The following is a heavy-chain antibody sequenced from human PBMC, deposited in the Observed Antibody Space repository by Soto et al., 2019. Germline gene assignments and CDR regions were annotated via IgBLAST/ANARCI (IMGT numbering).Heavy chain of an antibody. Sequence: SETLSLTCTVSGGSISSYYWSWIRQPPGKGLEWIGYIYYSGSTNYNPSLKSRVTISVDTSKNQFSLKLSSVTAADTVVYYCARAETRLRFLEWLPPGYYYMDVWGKGTTVTVSS. CDR2: IYYSGST. V-gene: IGHV4-59*01. CDR3: ARAETRLRFLEWLPPGYYYMDV. D-gene: IGHD3-3*01. J-gene: IGHJ6*03. CDR1: GGSISSYY.